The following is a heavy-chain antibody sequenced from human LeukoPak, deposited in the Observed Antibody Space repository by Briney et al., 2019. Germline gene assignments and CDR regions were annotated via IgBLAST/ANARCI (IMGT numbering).Heavy chain of an antibody. J-gene: IGHJ5*02. CDR3: ARDITVGGVLRYFDWSLSVRSDNWFDP. CDR1: GGSISSSNYY. CDR2: IYYSGST. V-gene: IGHV4-39*07. Sequence: SETLSLTCTVSGGSISSSNYYWGWIRQPPGKGLEWIGSIYYSGSTYYNPSLKSRVTISVDTSKNQFSLKLSSVTAADTAVYYCARDITVGGVLRYFDWSLSVRSDNWFDPWGQGTLVTVSS. D-gene: IGHD3-9*01.